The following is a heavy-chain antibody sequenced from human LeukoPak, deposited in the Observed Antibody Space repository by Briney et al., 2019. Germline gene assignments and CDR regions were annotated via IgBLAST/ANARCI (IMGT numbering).Heavy chain of an antibody. J-gene: IGHJ6*03. V-gene: IGHV3-74*01. CDR2: THCDGSST. Sequence: GGSLRLSCVASEFTFSSYWMHWVRQAPGKGLVWVSPTHCDGSSTNYAASVKGRFTMYRDKAENSLYLQMNSLRAEDTDLYYCARVPDTTVTKYYYMDVWGKGTTVTVSS. CDR3: ARVPDTTVTKYYYMDV. CDR1: EFTFSSYW. D-gene: IGHD4-17*01.